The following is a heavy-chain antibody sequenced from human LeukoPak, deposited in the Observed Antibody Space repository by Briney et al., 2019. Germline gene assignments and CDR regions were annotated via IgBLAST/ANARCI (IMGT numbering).Heavy chain of an antibody. CDR1: GYTFTGYY. CDR3: ARDDADCSGGSCLDY. J-gene: IGHJ4*02. Sequence: ASVKVSCKASGYTFTGYYMHWVRQAPGQGLEWMGRTNPNSGGTNYAQKFQGRVTMTRDTSISTAYMELSRLRSDDTAVYYCARDDADCSGGSCLDYWGQGTLVTVSS. V-gene: IGHV1-2*06. D-gene: IGHD2-15*01. CDR2: TNPNSGGT.